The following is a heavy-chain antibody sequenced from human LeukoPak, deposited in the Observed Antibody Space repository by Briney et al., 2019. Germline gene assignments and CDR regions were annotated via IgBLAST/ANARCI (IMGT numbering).Heavy chain of an antibody. Sequence: SETLSLTCTVSGGSISGGDYYWSWIRQPPGKGLEWIGNIYYSGSANHNPSLKSRVTISRDTSKNQFSLKLTSVTTADTAVYYCARAGGVKTAALDLDYWGQGTLVTVSS. CDR3: ARAGGVKTAALDLDY. CDR2: IYYSGSA. V-gene: IGHV4-61*08. D-gene: IGHD6-25*01. CDR1: GGSISGGDYY. J-gene: IGHJ4*02.